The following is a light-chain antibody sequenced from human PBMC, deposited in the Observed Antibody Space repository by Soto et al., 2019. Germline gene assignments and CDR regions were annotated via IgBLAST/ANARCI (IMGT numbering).Light chain of an antibody. CDR2: WAS. J-gene: IGKJ2*01. CDR3: QQFYNPPPYT. V-gene: IGKV4-1*01. CDR1: QRVLHPPNNHNY. Sequence: DTVMTQSPDSLAVSLGERATINCKSSQRVLHPPNNHNYLAWYQQRPGQPPKLLISWASDRDYGVPERFSGSGSGTDFTINISSVQAEDVAVYYCQQFYNPPPYTFGQGTRLEIK.